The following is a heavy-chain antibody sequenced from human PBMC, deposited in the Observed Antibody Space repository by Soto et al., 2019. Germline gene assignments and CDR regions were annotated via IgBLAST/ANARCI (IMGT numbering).Heavy chain of an antibody. D-gene: IGHD6-6*01. Sequence: QITLKESGPTLVKPTQTLTLTCTFSGFSLSTSGVGVGWIRQPPGKALEWLALIYWNDDKRYSPSLKSRLTITKDTSKNQVVLTMTNMDPVDTATYYCAHQGAARHRGWFDPWGQGTLVTVSS. CDR2: IYWNDDK. CDR3: AHQGAARHRGWFDP. V-gene: IGHV2-5*01. CDR1: GFSLSTSGVG. J-gene: IGHJ5*02.